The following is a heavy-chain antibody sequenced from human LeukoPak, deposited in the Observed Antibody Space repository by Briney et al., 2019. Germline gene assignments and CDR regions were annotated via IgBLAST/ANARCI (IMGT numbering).Heavy chain of an antibody. V-gene: IGHV4-39*07. CDR3: ARDTYYYGSGSYYSLDY. CDR1: GASIDTTTYY. J-gene: IGHJ4*02. CDR2: VFYRGNT. D-gene: IGHD3-10*01. Sequence: SETLSLTCTVSGASIDTTTYYWGWIRQPPGKGLEWIGSVFYRGNTYYNPSLKSRVTMSVDTSKNQFSLKLSSVTAADTAVYYCARDTYYYGSGSYYSLDYWGQGTLVTVSS.